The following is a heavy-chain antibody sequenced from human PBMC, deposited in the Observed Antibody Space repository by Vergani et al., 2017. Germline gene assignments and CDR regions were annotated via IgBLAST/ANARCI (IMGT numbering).Heavy chain of an antibody. CDR3: ARKDRSNYYDSSGYYYMGYYYGMDV. CDR2: ISSSSSYI. J-gene: IGHJ6*02. V-gene: IGHV3-21*01. CDR1: GFTFSSYI. D-gene: IGHD3-22*01. Sequence: EVQLVESGGGLVQPGGSLRLSCATSGFTFSSYIMNWVRQAPGKGLEWVSSISSSSSYIHYSVSLKGRFTISRDNAKSSLYLQMNSLRAEDTGVYYCARKDRSNYYDSSGYYYMGYYYGMDVWGQGTTVTVSS.